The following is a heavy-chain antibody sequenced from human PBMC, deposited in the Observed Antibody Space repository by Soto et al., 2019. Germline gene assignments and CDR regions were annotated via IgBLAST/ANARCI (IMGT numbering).Heavy chain of an antibody. J-gene: IGHJ6*02. D-gene: IGHD5-18*01. CDR1: GFTVSGYG. V-gene: IGHV3-30*18. CDR2: ISYDGTDK. CDR3: VKERYAQLWLEDYGMDV. Sequence: GGSLRLSCAASGFTVSGYGIHGVRKAPGKGLEWVALISYDGTDKYYADSVKGRFTISRDNSKNTLYLQMSSLGPEDTAVYYCVKERYAQLWLEDYGMDVWGQGTTVTVSS.